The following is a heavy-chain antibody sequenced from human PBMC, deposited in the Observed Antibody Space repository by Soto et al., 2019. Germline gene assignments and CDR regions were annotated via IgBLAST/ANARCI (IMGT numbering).Heavy chain of an antibody. CDR2: ISYDGYKN. Sequence: SCSASGFPFSTYAMHWVRQAPGKGLEWVALISYDGYKNYYAGSVRGRFTISRDNSKNTLYLQMNSLRPEDTAVYYCARVLLELWPVDYWGQGTLVTVSS. J-gene: IGHJ4*02. CDR1: GFPFSTYA. V-gene: IGHV3-30-3*01. CDR3: ARVLLELWPVDY. D-gene: IGHD1-7*01.